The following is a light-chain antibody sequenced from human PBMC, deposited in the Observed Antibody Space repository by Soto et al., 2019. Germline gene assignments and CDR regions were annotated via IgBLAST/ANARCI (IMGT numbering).Light chain of an antibody. V-gene: IGLV2-14*01. J-gene: IGLJ1*01. CDR3: SSYGSIKTFV. CDR1: SSDVGAYNY. Sequence: QSSLTQPASVSGSPGQSITISCTGTSSDVGAYNYVSWYQQYPGKAPKVIIFEVRKRPSGVSNRFSGSKSGDTASLTISGLQAEDEADYYCSSYGSIKTFVFGTGNKV. CDR2: EVR.